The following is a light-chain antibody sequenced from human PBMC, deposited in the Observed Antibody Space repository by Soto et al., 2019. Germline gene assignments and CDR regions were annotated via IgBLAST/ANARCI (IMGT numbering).Light chain of an antibody. CDR3: QQYGSSALT. J-gene: IGKJ4*01. CDR1: QSVRSSH. CDR2: GAS. V-gene: IGKV3-20*01. Sequence: EIVLTQSPGTLSLSPGERATLSCRASQSVRSSHLAWYQQKPGQAPRLLMYGASNRATGIPDRFSGSGSGTDFTLTISRLEPEDFAVYYCQQYGSSALTFGGGTKVDIK.